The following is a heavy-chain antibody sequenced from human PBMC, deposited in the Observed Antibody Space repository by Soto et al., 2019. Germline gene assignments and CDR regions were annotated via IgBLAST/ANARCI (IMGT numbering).Heavy chain of an antibody. CDR1: GGSISSGGYS. J-gene: IGHJ5*02. D-gene: IGHD7-27*01. CDR2: IYHSGST. Sequence: QLQLQESGSGLVKPSQTLSLTCAVSGGSISSGGYSWSWIRQPPGKGLEWTGYIYHSGSTYYNPSLKLRRPIARDRYKNQFALHLRSVTAADRAVYYCARGIEVGVTGANWFDPWGQGTLVTVSS. V-gene: IGHV4-30-2*01. CDR3: ARGIEVGVTGANWFDP.